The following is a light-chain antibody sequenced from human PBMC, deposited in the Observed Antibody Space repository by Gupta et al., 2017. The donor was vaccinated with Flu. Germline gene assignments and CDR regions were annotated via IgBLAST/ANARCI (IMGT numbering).Light chain of an antibody. CDR3: QRYYSTPLT. CDR2: GAS. V-gene: IGKV4-1*01. J-gene: IGKJ4*01. CDR1: QSVSYSCNNKNY. Sequence: DIVITQSPYSLAVSLAERASINCTSSQSVSYSCNNKNYLAWYQQKPGPPPKLLIYGASSRESGVPDRISGSGSGADSTLTISSLQAEDVAVYYCQRYYSTPLTFGGGTKVEIK.